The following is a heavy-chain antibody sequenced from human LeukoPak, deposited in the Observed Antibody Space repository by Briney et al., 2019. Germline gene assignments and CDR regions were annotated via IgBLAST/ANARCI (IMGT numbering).Heavy chain of an antibody. J-gene: IGHJ4*02. CDR1: GFSLSTTGVG. V-gene: IGHV2-5*02. CDR3: AHRREGYSGHVTRSWDY. D-gene: IGHD5-12*01. Sequence: ESGPTLVKPTQTLTLTCTFSGFSLSTTGVGVGWIRQPPGKALEWLALVYWDEERRYSPSLKSRLTITKDTSKNQVVLTMTNMDPVDTATYYCAHRREGYSGHVTRSWDYWGQGTLVTVSS. CDR2: VYWDEER.